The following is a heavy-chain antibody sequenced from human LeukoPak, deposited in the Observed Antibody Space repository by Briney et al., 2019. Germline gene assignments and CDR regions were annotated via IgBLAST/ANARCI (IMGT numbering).Heavy chain of an antibody. CDR2: IYYSGST. CDR1: GGSIDRYY. CDR3: ARDQAAKGYNYGQELAD. J-gene: IGHJ4*02. Sequence: SETLSLTCTVSGGSIDRYYWSWIRQPPGKGLEWIGYIYYSGSTYYNPSFKSRVTFSVDTSKNHFSLRLTSVTAADTAVYYCARDQAAKGYNYGQELADWGRGILVTASS. V-gene: IGHV4-59*13. D-gene: IGHD5-18*01.